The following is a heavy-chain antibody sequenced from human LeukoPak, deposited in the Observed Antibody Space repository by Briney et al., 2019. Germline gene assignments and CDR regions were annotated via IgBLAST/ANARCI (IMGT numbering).Heavy chain of an antibody. D-gene: IGHD6-19*01. J-gene: IGHJ4*02. Sequence: GGSLRLSCAASGFTFSSYGMHWVRQAPGKGLEWVAVIWYDGSNKYYADSVKGRFTISRDNSKDTLYLQMNSPRVEDTAFYYCAKDNRRHYTSGPNPDSLHWGQGALVTVSS. CDR1: GFTFSSYG. CDR3: AKDNRRHYTSGPNPDSLH. CDR2: IWYDGSNK. V-gene: IGHV3-33*06.